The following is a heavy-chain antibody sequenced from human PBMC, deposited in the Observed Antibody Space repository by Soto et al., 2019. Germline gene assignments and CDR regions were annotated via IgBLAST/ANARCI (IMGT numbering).Heavy chain of an antibody. V-gene: IGHV1-18*01. CDR1: GYTFTSYG. CDR3: ARVMSGGHSDY. D-gene: IGHD2-15*01. Sequence: ASVKGSCKASGYTFTSYGISWVRQAPGQGHEWMGWISAYNGNTNYAQKLQGRVTMTRNTSTRTAYIELRSLRSDDTAVYYCARVMSGGHSDYWGQGTLVTVSS. CDR2: ISAYNGNT. J-gene: IGHJ4*02.